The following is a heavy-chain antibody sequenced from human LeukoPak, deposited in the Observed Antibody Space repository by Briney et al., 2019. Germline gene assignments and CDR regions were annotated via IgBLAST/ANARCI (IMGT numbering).Heavy chain of an antibody. Sequence: RGSLRLSCAASGFTFSSYEMNWVRQAPGKGLEWVTYISSSGSTKYYADSVKGRFTISRDNAKYSLSLQINSLRAEDTAIYYCAGVLWDPRLDYYYGMDVWGQGTTVTVSS. CDR3: AGVLWDPRLDYYYGMDV. V-gene: IGHV3-48*03. D-gene: IGHD1-26*01. J-gene: IGHJ6*02. CDR2: ISSSGSTK. CDR1: GFTFSSYE.